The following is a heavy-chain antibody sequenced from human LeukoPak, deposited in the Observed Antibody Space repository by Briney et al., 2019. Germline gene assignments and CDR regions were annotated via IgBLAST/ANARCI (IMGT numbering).Heavy chain of an antibody. Sequence: PGGSLRLSCAASGFTFSSYEMHWVRQAPGKGLEWVSYISSSGSTIYYADSVKGRFTISRDNAKNSLYLQMNSLRAEDTAVYYCARNRDIAVAQGSVDYWGQGTLVTVSS. D-gene: IGHD6-19*01. CDR3: ARNRDIAVAQGSVDY. CDR2: ISSSGSTI. CDR1: GFTFSSYE. J-gene: IGHJ4*02. V-gene: IGHV3-48*03.